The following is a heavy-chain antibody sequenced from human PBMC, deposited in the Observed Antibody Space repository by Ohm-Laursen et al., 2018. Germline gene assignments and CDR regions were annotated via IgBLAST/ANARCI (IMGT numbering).Heavy chain of an antibody. CDR2: IYYSGST. Sequence: SETLSLTCTVSGGSISSYYWSWIRQPPGKGLEWIGYIYYSGSTNYNPSLKSRVTISVDTSKNQFSLKLSSVTAADTAVYYCARGWYYFDYWGQGTLVTVSS. CDR3: ARGWYYFDY. D-gene: IGHD6-13*01. V-gene: IGHV4-59*12. J-gene: IGHJ4*02. CDR1: GGSISSYY.